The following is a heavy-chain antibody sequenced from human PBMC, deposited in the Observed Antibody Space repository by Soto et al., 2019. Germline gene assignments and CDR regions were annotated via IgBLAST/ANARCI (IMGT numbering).Heavy chain of an antibody. J-gene: IGHJ6*02. D-gene: IGHD6-6*01. Sequence: GGSLRLSCAASGFSFSDYSMNWVRQAQGKGLEWLSYISRSGSLNYYADSVKGRFTISRDNAKNSLYLEMNSVRDEDTAMYYCARDLEYSSSWYYYYGLDVWGQGTTVTVSS. CDR3: ARDLEYSSSWYYYYGLDV. V-gene: IGHV3-48*02. CDR2: ISRSGSLN. CDR1: GFSFSDYS.